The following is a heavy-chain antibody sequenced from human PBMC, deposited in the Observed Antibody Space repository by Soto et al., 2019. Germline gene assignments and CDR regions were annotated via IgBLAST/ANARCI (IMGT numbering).Heavy chain of an antibody. CDR1: GFTVSSNY. CDR3: ARGGDSSWYPEAWFGYYYMDV. D-gene: IGHD6-13*01. Sequence: EVQLVESGGGLVQPGGSLRLSCAASGFTVSSNYMSWVRQAPGKGLEWVSVIYSGGSTYYADSVKGRCTISRDNSKNTPYLQMHSLRGEDTAVYYCARGGDSSWYPEAWFGYYYMDVWGKGTTVTVSS. J-gene: IGHJ6*03. CDR2: IYSGGST. V-gene: IGHV3-66*01.